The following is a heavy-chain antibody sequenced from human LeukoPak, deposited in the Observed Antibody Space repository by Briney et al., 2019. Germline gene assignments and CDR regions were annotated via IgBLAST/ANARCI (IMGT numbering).Heavy chain of an antibody. CDR1: GFTFTTHS. V-gene: IGHV3-30-3*01. J-gene: IGHJ6*02. CDR3: IRELYNYGMDV. Sequence: GRSLRLSCAASGFTFTTHSMHWVRQAPGKGLEWVAAISNDGGKKYYADSVKGQFTISRDNSKNTLYLQMNDLRAEDTAVYYCIRELYNYGMDVWGQGTTVTVSS. CDR2: ISNDGGKK.